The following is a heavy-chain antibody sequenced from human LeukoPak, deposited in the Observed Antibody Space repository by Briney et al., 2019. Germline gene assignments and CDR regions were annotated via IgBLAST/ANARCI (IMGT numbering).Heavy chain of an antibody. CDR2: TYYSSNWYN. D-gene: IGHD5-24*01. CDR1: GDSVSTNNAG. J-gene: IGHJ4*02. Sequence: PSQTLSLTCAISGDSVSTNNAGWNWIRQSPSRGLEWLGRTYYSSNWYNDYAVSVKSRITINPDTSKNQFSLQLNSVNPEDTAVYYCSRGWLQQGFDYWGQGTLVTVSS. CDR3: SRGWLQQGFDY. V-gene: IGHV6-1*01.